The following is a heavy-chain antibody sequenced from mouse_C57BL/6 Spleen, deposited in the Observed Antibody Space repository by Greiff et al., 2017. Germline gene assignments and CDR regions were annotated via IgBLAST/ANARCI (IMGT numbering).Heavy chain of an antibody. CDR3: ARGGGYDGAWFAY. CDR2: IYPGSGST. D-gene: IGHD2-2*01. J-gene: IGHJ3*01. CDR1: GYTFTSYW. Sequence: QVQLQQPGAELVKPGASVKMSCKASGYTFTSYWITWVKQRPGQGLEWIGDIYPGSGSTNYNEKFKGKATLTVDTSSSTAYMQLSSLTSEDSAVYYCARGGGYDGAWFAYWGQGTLVTVSA. V-gene: IGHV1-55*01.